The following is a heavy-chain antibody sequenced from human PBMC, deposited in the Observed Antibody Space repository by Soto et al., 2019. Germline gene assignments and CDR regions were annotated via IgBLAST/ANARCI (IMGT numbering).Heavy chain of an antibody. Sequence: RRLSCAASGFTFSSYSMNWVRQAPGKGLEWVSSISSSSSYIYYADSVKGRFTISRDNAKNSLYLQMNSLRAEDTAVYYCATLYNWNYFDYWGQGTLVTVSS. CDR3: ATLYNWNYFDY. D-gene: IGHD1-20*01. CDR2: ISSSSSYI. V-gene: IGHV3-21*01. CDR1: GFTFSSYS. J-gene: IGHJ4*02.